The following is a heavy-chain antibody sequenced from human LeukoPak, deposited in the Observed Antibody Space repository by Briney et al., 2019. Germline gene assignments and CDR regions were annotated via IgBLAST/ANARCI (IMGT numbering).Heavy chain of an antibody. J-gene: IGHJ4*02. CDR1: GCIFPSYY. CDR3: AKSMVRGVIRVYYFDY. CDR2: INPSGGST. D-gene: IGHD3-10*01. V-gene: IGHV1-46*01. Sequence: ASVKVSCKACGCIFPSYYMHWLRQAAGQGLDWMGIINPSGGSTSYPQKCQGRVTMTRDTSKSTVYMELSSLRSEDTALYYRAKSMVRGVIRVYYFDYWGEGTLDTVPS.